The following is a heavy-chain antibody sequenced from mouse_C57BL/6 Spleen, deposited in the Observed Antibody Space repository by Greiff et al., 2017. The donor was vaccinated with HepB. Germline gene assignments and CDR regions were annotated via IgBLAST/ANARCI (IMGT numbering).Heavy chain of an antibody. V-gene: IGHV1-22*01. D-gene: IGHD2-4*01. Sequence: DVQLQESGPELVKPGASVKMSCKASGYTFTDYNMHWVKQSHGKSLEWIGYINPNNGGTSYNQKFKGKATLTVNKSSSTAYMELRSLTSEDSAVYYCARGDYGDFDYWGQGTTLTVSS. CDR3: ARGDYGDFDY. CDR1: GYTFTDYN. CDR2: INPNNGGT. J-gene: IGHJ2*01.